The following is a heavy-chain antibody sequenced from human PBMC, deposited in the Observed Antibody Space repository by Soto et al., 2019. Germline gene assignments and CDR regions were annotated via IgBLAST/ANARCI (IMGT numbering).Heavy chain of an antibody. CDR3: ATPTAKGRWLQLFTFDY. V-gene: IGHV3-30*03. CDR2: ISYDGSNK. Sequence: GGSLKLCCADSGFTFSSYGMHWVRQAPGKGLEWVAVISYDGSNKYYADSVKGRFTISRDNSKNTLYLQMNSLRAEDTAVYYCATPTAKGRWLQLFTFDYWGQGTLVTVYS. CDR1: GFTFSSYG. J-gene: IGHJ4*02. D-gene: IGHD5-12*01.